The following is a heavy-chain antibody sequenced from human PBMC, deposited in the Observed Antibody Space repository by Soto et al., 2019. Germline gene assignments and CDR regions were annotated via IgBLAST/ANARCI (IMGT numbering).Heavy chain of an antibody. CDR3: AREEIRGVYDY. CDR2: INSDGSST. CDR1: GWTFCRCW. V-gene: IGHV3-74*01. J-gene: IGHJ4*02. Sequence: PGGSRRLSCAASGWTFCRCWMHLFRQAPGKGLVWVSRINSDGSSTSHADSVKGRFTISRDNAKNTLYLQMNSLRAEDTAVYYCAREEIRGVYDYWGQGTLVTV. D-gene: IGHD3-10*01.